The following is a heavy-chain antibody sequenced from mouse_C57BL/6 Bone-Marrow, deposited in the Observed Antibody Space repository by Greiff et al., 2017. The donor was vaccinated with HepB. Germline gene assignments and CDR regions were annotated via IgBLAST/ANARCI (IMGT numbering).Heavy chain of an antibody. D-gene: IGHD1-1*01. CDR1: GFNIKDDY. V-gene: IGHV14-4*01. J-gene: IGHJ2*01. CDR2: IDPENGDT. CDR3: TTRDYGVDY. Sequence: VQLKESGAELVRPGASVKLSCTASGFNIKDDYMHWVKQRPEQGLEWIGWIDPENGDTEYASKFQGKATITADTSSNTAYLQLSSLTSEDAAVYYCTTRDYGVDYWGQGTTLTVSS.